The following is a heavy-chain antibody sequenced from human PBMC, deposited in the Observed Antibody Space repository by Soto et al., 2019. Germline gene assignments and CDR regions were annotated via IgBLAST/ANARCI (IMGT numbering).Heavy chain of an antibody. D-gene: IGHD4-4*01. J-gene: IGHJ4*02. CDR3: ARGRYSKLHFEY. CDR1: GGSFSGYY. V-gene: IGHV4-34*01. CDR2: INHSGST. Sequence: SETLSLTCAVYGGSFSGYYWSWIRQPPGKGLEWIGEINHSGSTNYNPSLKSRVTISVDTSKNQFSLKLSSVTAADTAVYYCARGRYSKLHFEYWGQGTLVTSPQ.